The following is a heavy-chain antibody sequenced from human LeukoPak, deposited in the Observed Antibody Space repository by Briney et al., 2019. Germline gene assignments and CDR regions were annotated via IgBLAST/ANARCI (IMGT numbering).Heavy chain of an antibody. CDR1: GFTFSSYA. CDR2: IRSKANSYAT. Sequence: GGSLRLSCAASGFTFSSYAMHWVRQASGKGLEWVGRIRSKANSYATAYAASVKGRVTISRDDSKNTAYLQMNSLKTEDTAVYYCTTLYDSSGYPTFDAFDIWGQGTMVTVSS. J-gene: IGHJ3*02. CDR3: TTLYDSSGYPTFDAFDI. D-gene: IGHD3-22*01. V-gene: IGHV3-73*01.